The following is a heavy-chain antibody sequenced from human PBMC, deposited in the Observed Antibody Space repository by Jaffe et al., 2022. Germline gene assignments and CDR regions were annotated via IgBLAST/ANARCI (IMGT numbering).Heavy chain of an antibody. V-gene: IGHV3-48*03. CDR3: ATDLLGIAGGNDY. Sequence: EVQLVESGGGLVQPGGSLRLSCAASGFTFSSYEMNWVRQAPGKGLEWVSYISSSGSTIYYADSVKGRFTISRDNAKNSLYLQMNSLRAEDTAVYYCATDLLGIAGGNDYWGQGTLVTVSS. J-gene: IGHJ4*02. CDR1: GFTFSSYE. CDR2: ISSSGSTI. D-gene: IGHD2-21*01.